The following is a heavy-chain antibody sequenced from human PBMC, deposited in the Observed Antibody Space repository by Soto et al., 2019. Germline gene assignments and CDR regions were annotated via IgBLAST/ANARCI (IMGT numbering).Heavy chain of an antibody. V-gene: IGHV2-5*02. CDR2: IYWDDDK. CDR3: AHSPWIAAAGCFDY. D-gene: IGHD6-13*01. CDR1: GFSLSTSGVG. Sequence: QITLKESGPTLVKPTQTLTLTCTFSGFSLSTSGVGVGWIRQPPGKALEWLALIYWDDDKRYSPSLKSMLTINKDTAKNQVVLTMTNMDPVDTATYYCAHSPWIAAAGCFDYWGQGTLVTVSS. J-gene: IGHJ4*02.